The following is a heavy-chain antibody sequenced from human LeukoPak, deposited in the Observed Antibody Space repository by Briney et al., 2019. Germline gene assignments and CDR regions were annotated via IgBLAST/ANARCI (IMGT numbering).Heavy chain of an antibody. CDR1: GFSFSVYA. Sequence: GGSLRLSCAASGFSFSVYAMNWVRQAPGKGLEWVSSFGGSGGGPWHAASVKGRFSISRDNSKNTLYLQMSSLSDEDTALYFCAKARGATVNDPADYWGEGILVTVSS. D-gene: IGHD1-26*01. CDR2: FGGSGGGP. CDR3: AKARGATVNDPADY. J-gene: IGHJ4*02. V-gene: IGHV3-23*01.